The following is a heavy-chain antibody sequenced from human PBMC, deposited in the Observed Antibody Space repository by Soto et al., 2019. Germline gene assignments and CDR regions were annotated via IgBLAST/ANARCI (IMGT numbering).Heavy chain of an antibody. CDR3: ASRRYYYDSSGYRPFDY. D-gene: IGHD3-22*01. J-gene: IGHJ4*02. V-gene: IGHV4-30-2*01. CDR2: IYHSGST. Sequence: DLEWIGYIYHSGSTYYNPSLKSRVTISVDRSKNQFSLKLSSVTAADTAVYYCASRRYYYDSSGYRPFDYWGQGTLVTVSS.